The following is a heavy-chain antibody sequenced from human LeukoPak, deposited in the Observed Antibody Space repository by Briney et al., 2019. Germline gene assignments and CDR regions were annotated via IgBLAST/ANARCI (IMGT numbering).Heavy chain of an antibody. J-gene: IGHJ6*03. Sequence: PSETLSLTYAVYGGSFSGYYWSWIRQPPGKGLEWIGEINHSGSTNYNPSLKSRVTISVDTSKNQFSLKLSSVTAADTAVYYCARVSWELLSDLYYYYYMDVWGKGTTVTISS. D-gene: IGHD1-26*01. CDR2: INHSGST. CDR3: ARVSWELLSDLYYYYYMDV. CDR1: GGSFSGYY. V-gene: IGHV4-34*01.